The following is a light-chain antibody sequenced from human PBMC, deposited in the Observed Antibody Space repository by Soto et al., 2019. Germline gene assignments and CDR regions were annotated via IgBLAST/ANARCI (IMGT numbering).Light chain of an antibody. Sequence: QSVLTQPPSVSEAPRQRVTISCSGSSSNVGNNAVSWYQQFPGKAPKLLIYYDDVLPSGVSDRFSGSKSGTSASLAISGLQSEDEADYYCAAWDERLDGVVFGGGTKLTVL. CDR3: AAWDERLDGVV. CDR2: YDD. J-gene: IGLJ2*01. V-gene: IGLV1-36*01. CDR1: SSNVGNNA.